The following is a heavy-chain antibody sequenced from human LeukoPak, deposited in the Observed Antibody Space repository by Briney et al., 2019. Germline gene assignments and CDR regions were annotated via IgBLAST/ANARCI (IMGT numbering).Heavy chain of an antibody. CDR2: IVVGSGNT. Sequence: SVKVSCKASGFTFTSSAVQWVRQARGQRLEWIGWIVVGSGNTNYAQKFQERVTITRDMSTSTAYMELSSLRSEVTAVYYCAAGGKFTDFDYWGRGTLVTVSS. CDR3: AAGGKFTDFDY. CDR1: GFTFTSSA. V-gene: IGHV1-58*01. D-gene: IGHD3-10*01. J-gene: IGHJ4*02.